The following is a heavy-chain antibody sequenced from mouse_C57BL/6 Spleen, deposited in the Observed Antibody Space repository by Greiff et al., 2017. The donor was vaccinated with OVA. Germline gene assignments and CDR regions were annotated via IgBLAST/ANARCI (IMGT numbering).Heavy chain of an antibody. J-gene: IGHJ2*01. CDR1: GFTFSDYG. CDR3: ARLHLDY. Sequence: EVQRVESGGGLVKPGGSLKLSCAASGFTFSDYGMHWVRQAPETGLEWVAYISSGSSTIYYADTVKGRFTISRVNAKNTLFLQMTSLRSEDTAMYYCARLHLDYWGQGTTLTVSS. V-gene: IGHV5-17*01. CDR2: ISSGSSTI.